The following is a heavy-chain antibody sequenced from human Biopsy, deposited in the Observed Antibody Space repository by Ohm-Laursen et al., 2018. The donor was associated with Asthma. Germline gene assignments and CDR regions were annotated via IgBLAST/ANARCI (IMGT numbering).Heavy chain of an antibody. CDR3: ARGQKSPGDRWFDP. CDR2: INPNSGGT. V-gene: IGHV1-2*06. D-gene: IGHD7-27*01. CDR1: GYTFTSYD. J-gene: IGHJ5*02. Sequence: ASVKVSCKASGYTFTSYDINWVRQATGQGLEWMGRINPNSGGTNYAQKFQGRVTMTSDTSIDTAYMELSRLRSDDTALYYCARGQKSPGDRWFDPWGQGTLVTVSS.